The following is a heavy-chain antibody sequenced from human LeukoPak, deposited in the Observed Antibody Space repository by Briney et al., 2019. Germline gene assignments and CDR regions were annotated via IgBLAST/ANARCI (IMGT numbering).Heavy chain of an antibody. J-gene: IGHJ4*02. D-gene: IGHD3-10*01. CDR3: ARDIGVSQFDY. CDR1: GYTFSNHG. V-gene: IGHV1-18*01. CDR2: ISGYNGQT. Sequence: ASVKVSCKASGYTFSNHGISWVRRAPGQGLEWMGWISGYNGQTEYAQKFQGRVTLTTDTSTSTAYMEVRSLTFDDTAVYYCARDIGVSQFDYWGQGTLVTVSS.